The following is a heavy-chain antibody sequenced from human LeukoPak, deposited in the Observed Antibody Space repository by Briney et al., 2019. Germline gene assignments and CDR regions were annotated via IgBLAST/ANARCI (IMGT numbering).Heavy chain of an antibody. V-gene: IGHV3-48*03. D-gene: IGHD1-26*01. Sequence: GGSLRLSCAASGFTFSSYEMNWVRQAPGKGLEWVSYISSSGSTIYYADSVKGRFTISRDNAKNSLYLQMNSLRAEDTAVYYCATPRGSGSYLAFDYWGQGTLATVSS. CDR2: ISSSGSTI. CDR1: GFTFSSYE. J-gene: IGHJ4*02. CDR3: ATPRGSGSYLAFDY.